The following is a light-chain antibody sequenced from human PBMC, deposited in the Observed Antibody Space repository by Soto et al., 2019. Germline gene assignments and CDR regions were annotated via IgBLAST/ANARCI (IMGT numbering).Light chain of an antibody. CDR1: QNLGSF. V-gene: IGKV1-39*01. J-gene: IGKJ4*01. Sequence: DMQITHSPSCLSTXVRARVATTCRARQNLGSFLNWHQQKPGKXPNVPXNVASTLRRGGPSRFSGSGSETDFNRTINSLQPEDFATYFGQQSFTTPLTFGGGTKVDI. CDR3: QQSFTTPLT. CDR2: VAS.